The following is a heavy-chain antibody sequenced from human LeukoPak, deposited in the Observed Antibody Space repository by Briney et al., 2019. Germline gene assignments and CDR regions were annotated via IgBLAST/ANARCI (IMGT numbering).Heavy chain of an antibody. CDR1: GGTFSSYA. J-gene: IGHJ4*02. D-gene: IGHD3-22*01. Sequence: ASVKVSCKASGGTFSSYAISWVRQAPGQGLEWMGGIIPIFGTANYAQKFQGRVTITADESTSTAYMELSSLRSEDTAVYYCARVSYYDSSGYHPWFDYWGQGTLVTVSS. V-gene: IGHV1-69*13. CDR3: ARVSYYDSSGYHPWFDY. CDR2: IIPIFGTA.